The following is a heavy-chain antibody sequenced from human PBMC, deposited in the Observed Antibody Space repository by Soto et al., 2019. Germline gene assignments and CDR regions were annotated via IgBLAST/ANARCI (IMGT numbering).Heavy chain of an antibody. CDR3: ARSLDRSGYYYYYYYYGMDV. CDR2: IYYSGST. J-gene: IGHJ6*02. Sequence: SETLSLTCTVSGGSISSGGYYWSWIRQHPGKGLEWIGYIYYSGSTYYNPSLKSRVTISVDTSKNQFSLKLSSVTAADTAVYYCARSLDRSGYYYYYYYYGMDVWGQGTTVTVSS. CDR1: GGSISSGGYY. V-gene: IGHV4-31*03. D-gene: IGHD3-22*01.